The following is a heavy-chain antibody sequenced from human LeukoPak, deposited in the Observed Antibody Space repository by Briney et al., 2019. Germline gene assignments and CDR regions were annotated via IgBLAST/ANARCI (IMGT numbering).Heavy chain of an antibody. Sequence: ASVKVSCKASGYTFTSYGISWVRQAPGQGLEWTGWISAYNGNTNYAQKFQGRVTMTRNTSISTAYMELSSLRSEDTAVYYCARRKRSSLFWFDPWGQGTLVTVSS. CDR3: ARRKRSSLFWFDP. CDR2: ISAYNGNT. D-gene: IGHD6-6*01. J-gene: IGHJ5*02. V-gene: IGHV1-18*01. CDR1: GYTFTSYG.